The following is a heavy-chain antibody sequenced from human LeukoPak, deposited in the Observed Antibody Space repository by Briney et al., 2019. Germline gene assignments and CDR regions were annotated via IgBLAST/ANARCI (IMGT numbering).Heavy chain of an antibody. V-gene: IGHV3-23*01. CDR2: ISGSGGST. J-gene: IGHJ4*02. CDR3: AKVSSSVVVVAATPVTFDY. D-gene: IGHD2-15*01. CDR1: GFTFSSYA. Sequence: GGSLRLSCAASGFTFSSYAMSWVRQAPGKGLEWVSAISGSGGSTYYADSVKGRFTISRDNSKNTLYLQMNSLRAEDTAVYYRAKVSSSVVVVAATPVTFDYWGQGTLVTVSS.